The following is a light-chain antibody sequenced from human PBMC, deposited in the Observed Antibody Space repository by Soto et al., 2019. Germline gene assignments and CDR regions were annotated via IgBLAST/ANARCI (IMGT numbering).Light chain of an antibody. CDR1: SSDIGDYKY. V-gene: IGLV2-14*01. J-gene: IGLJ2*01. Sequence: QSVLTQPASVSGSPGQSITISCTGGSSDIGDYKYVSWYQQYPGKAPKLMIYEVTNRPSGVSVRFSGSKSGNTASLTISGLQADDEADYYCSSYRRITKPHVVFGGGTKLTVL. CDR3: SSYRRITKPHVV. CDR2: EVT.